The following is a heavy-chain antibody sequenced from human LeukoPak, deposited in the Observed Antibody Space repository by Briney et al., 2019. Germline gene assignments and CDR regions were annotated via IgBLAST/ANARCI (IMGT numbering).Heavy chain of an antibody. CDR1: GYSISSGYY. J-gene: IGHJ6*02. V-gene: IGHV4-38-2*02. CDR3: ARHVLHSSGWYINGMDV. Sequence: SETLSLTCTVSGYSISSGYYWGWIRQTPEKGLEWIGSIYHTGITYYNPSLKSRVTISVDTSKNQFSLKLSSVTAADTAVYYCARHVLHSSGWYINGMDVWGQGTTVTVSS. D-gene: IGHD6-19*01. CDR2: IYHTGIT.